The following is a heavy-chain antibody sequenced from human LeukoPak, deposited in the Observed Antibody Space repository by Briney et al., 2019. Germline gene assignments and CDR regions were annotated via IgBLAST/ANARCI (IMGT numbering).Heavy chain of an antibody. Sequence: ASVKVSCKASGYTFSSYDVNWVRQATGQGLEWMGWMNPKSGNTGHVQKFQGRITMTRNTSINTAYMELSSLRSEDTAVYYCARDVFSGYSCGGGDCYPDYWGQGTLVTVSS. CDR1: GYTFSSYD. CDR2: MNPKSGNT. CDR3: ARDVFSGYSCGGGDCYPDY. J-gene: IGHJ4*02. V-gene: IGHV1-8*01. D-gene: IGHD2-21*02.